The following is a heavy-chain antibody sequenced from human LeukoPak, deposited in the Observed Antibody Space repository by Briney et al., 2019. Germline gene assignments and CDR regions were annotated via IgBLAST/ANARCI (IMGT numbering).Heavy chain of an antibody. V-gene: IGHV1-46*01. D-gene: IGHD5-24*01. CDR3: ATDHSMANTAWWFDP. CDR2: INPSGTGT. CDR1: GYTITNNY. Sequence: ASVKVSCKASGYTITNNYMHWVRQAPGQGLEWMGVINPSGTGTSYAQKFQGRITMSRDTSTSTVYMELSSLSPEDTAFYYCATDHSMANTAWWFDPWGQGTLVTVSS. J-gene: IGHJ5*02.